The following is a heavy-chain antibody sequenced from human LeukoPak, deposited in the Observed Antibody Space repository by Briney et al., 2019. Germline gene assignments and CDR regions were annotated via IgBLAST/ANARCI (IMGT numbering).Heavy chain of an antibody. Sequence: PGGSLRLSCAASGFTFSSYSMNWVRQAPGKGLEWVSSISSSSYIYYADSVKGRFTISRDNAKNSLYLQMNSLRAEDTAVYYCARDVAAAGTNVDYYYGMDVWGQGTTVTVSS. V-gene: IGHV3-21*01. CDR1: GFTFSSYS. J-gene: IGHJ6*02. D-gene: IGHD6-13*01. CDR3: ARDVAAAGTNVDYYYGMDV. CDR2: ISSSSYI.